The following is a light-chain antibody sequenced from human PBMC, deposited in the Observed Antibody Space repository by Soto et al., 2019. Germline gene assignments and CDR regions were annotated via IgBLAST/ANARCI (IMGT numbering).Light chain of an antibody. V-gene: IGLV2-8*01. CDR2: EVS. CDR3: SSYAGYNTHVL. CDR1: SSDVGGYNY. Sequence: QSVLTQPPSASGSPGQSVTISCTGTSSDVGGYNYVSWYQQHPGKAPKLIIYEVSKRPPGVPDRFSGSKSGNTASLTVSGLQAEDEADYYCSSYAGYNTHVLFGGGTQLTVL. J-gene: IGLJ2*01.